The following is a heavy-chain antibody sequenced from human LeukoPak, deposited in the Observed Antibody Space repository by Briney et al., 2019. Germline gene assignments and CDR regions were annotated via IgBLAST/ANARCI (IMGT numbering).Heavy chain of an antibody. CDR1: GGSISSSSYY. CDR3: AGYSSSWYSWFDP. Sequence: SETLSLTCTVSGGSISSSSYYWGWIRQPPGKGLEWIGSIHYSGSTYYNPSLKSRVTISVDTSKNQFSLKLSSVTAADTAVYYCAGYSSSWYSWFDPWGQGTLVTVSS. D-gene: IGHD6-13*01. J-gene: IGHJ5*02. CDR2: IHYSGST. V-gene: IGHV4-39*01.